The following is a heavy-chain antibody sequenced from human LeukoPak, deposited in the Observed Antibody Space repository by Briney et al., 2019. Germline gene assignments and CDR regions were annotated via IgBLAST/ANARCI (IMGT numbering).Heavy chain of an antibody. CDR1: GFTFSSYA. V-gene: IGHV3-30-3*01. J-gene: IGHJ3*02. D-gene: IGHD3-22*01. CDR2: ISYDGSNK. CDR3: ARAEIGITMIWNAFDI. Sequence: PGGSLRLSCAASGFTFSSYAMHWVRQAPGKGLEWVAVISYDGSNKYYADSVKGRFTISRDNSKNTLYLQMNSLRAEDTAVYYCARAEIGITMIWNAFDIWGQGTMVTVSS.